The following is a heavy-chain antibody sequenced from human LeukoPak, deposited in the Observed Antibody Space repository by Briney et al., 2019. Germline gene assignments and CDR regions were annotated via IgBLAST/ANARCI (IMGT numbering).Heavy chain of an antibody. V-gene: IGHV3-21*01. D-gene: IGHD2-21*01. CDR3: AKYCGGDCYGMDV. CDR1: GFTFSTYS. Sequence: PGGSLRLSCAASGFTFSTYSMNWVRQAPGKGLEWVSSISSNNRYIYYADSVKGRFTISRDNAKNSLYLQMNSLRAEDTAVYYCAKYCGGDCYGMDVWGQGTTVTVSS. J-gene: IGHJ6*02. CDR2: ISSNNRYI.